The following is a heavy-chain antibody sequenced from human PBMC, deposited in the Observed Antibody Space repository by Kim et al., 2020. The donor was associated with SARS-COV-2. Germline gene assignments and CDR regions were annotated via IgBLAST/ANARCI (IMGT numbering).Heavy chain of an antibody. Sequence: SETLSLTCTVSGGSISSSSYYWGWIRQPPGKGLEWIGSIYYSGSTYYNPSLKSRVTISVDTSKNQFSLKLSSVTAADTAVYYCARDRITMVRGVQSYYYYCGMDVWGQGTTVTVSS. D-gene: IGHD3-10*01. CDR2: IYYSGST. J-gene: IGHJ6*02. CDR3: ARDRITMVRGVQSYYYYCGMDV. V-gene: IGHV4-39*07. CDR1: GGSISSSSYY.